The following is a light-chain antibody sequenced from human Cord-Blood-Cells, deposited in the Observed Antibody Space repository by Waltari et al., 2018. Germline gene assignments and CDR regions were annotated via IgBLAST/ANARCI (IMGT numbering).Light chain of an antibody. Sequence: QPALTQPPSASGSPGKSVTISCTGTSSDVGVYNSVSWYQQHPGKAPKLMIYEVSKRPSGVPDRFSGSKSGNTASLTVSGLQAEDEADYYCSAYAGSNNLVFGGGTKLTVL. CDR1: SSDVGVYNS. CDR2: EVS. J-gene: IGLJ3*02. V-gene: IGLV2-8*01. CDR3: SAYAGSNNLV.